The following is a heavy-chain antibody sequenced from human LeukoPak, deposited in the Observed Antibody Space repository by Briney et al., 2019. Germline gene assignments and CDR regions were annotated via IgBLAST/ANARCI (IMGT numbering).Heavy chain of an antibody. J-gene: IGHJ4*02. CDR2: INPNSGGT. CDR3: ARVGGVGYCSGGSCYANDY. V-gene: IGHV1-2*02. CDR1: GYTFTGYY. D-gene: IGHD2-15*01. Sequence: GASVKVSCKASGYTFTGYYMHWVRQAPGQGLEWMGWINPNSGGTNYAQKFQGRVTMTRDTSISTAYMELSRLRSDDTAVYYCARVGGVGYCSGGSCYANDYWGQGTLVTVSS.